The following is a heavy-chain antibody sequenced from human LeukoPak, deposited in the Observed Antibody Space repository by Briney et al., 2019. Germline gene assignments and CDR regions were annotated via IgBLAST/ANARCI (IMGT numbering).Heavy chain of an antibody. J-gene: IGHJ4*02. Sequence: GGSLSLSCAASGFTFNNFAMSWVRQAPGKGLEWVSAIGGSGSSTYYADSVEGRFTISRDNSKNTLYLQMNSLRVEDTAVYYCAKDVYCSGGTCYSYYFDYWGQGTLVTVSS. CDR1: GFTFNNFA. CDR3: AKDVYCSGGTCYSYYFDY. D-gene: IGHD2-15*01. CDR2: IGGSGSST. V-gene: IGHV3-23*01.